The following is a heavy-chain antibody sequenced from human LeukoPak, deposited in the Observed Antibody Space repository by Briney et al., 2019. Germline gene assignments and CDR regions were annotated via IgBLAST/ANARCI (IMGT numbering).Heavy chain of an antibody. Sequence: GTSLRLSCAASGFTFSEYYINWLRQAPGKGLEWVSHISSSGRLMQYADSVRGRFTITRDNAQNFMSLQMNNLKPEDTAVYYCARDTNNGLDVWGRGTTVTVS. V-gene: IGHV3-11*01. J-gene: IGHJ6*02. CDR2: ISSSGRLM. CDR1: GFTFSEYY. CDR3: ARDTNNGLDV. D-gene: IGHD1-20*01.